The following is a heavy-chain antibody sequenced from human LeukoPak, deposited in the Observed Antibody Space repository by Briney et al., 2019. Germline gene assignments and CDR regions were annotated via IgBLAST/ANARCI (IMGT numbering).Heavy chain of an antibody. Sequence: KTSETLSLTCAVYGGSFSGYYWSWIRQPPGKGLEWIGIMHYRGNTNSNPSLRSRVTISMDTSKNQFSLKMSSVTAADTAVYYCARDSPFEWDVFGDSFDIWGQGTVVTVSS. CDR3: ARDSPFEWDVFGDSFDI. V-gene: IGHV4-34*11. D-gene: IGHD1-26*01. CDR2: MHYRGNT. J-gene: IGHJ3*02. CDR1: GGSFSGYY.